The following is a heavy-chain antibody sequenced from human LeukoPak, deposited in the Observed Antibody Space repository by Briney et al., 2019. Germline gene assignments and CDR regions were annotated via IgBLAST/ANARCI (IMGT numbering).Heavy chain of an antibody. J-gene: IGHJ6*02. CDR3: ARGLYAMDV. CDR2: INQDGSEK. V-gene: IGHV3-7*04. Sequence: GGPLRLSCAASGFTFRNYWMSWVRQAPGKGLEWVANINQDGSEKYHVDSVKGRFTISRDNAKNSLYLQMNSLRAEDTAVYYCARGLYAMDVWGQGTTVTVSS. CDR1: GFTFRNYW.